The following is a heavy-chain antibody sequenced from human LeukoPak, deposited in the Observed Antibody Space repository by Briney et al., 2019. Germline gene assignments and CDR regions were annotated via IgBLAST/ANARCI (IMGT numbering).Heavy chain of an antibody. Sequence: SVKVSCKASGGTFSSYAISWVRQAPGQGLEWMGGIIPIFGTANYAQKFQGRVTITADESTSTAYMELSSLRSEDTAVYYCARGLVTRSFRVAFDIWGQETMVTVSS. V-gene: IGHV1-69*13. D-gene: IGHD2-21*02. J-gene: IGHJ3*02. CDR2: IIPIFGTA. CDR3: ARGLVTRSFRVAFDI. CDR1: GGTFSSYA.